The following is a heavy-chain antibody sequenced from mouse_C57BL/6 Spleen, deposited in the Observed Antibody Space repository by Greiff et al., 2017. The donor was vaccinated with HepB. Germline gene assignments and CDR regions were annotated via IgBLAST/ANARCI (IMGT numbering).Heavy chain of an antibody. J-gene: IGHJ1*03. CDR3: VRQGGNYDWYFDV. CDR2: IRSKSNNYAT. CDR1: GFSFNTYA. V-gene: IGHV10-1*01. D-gene: IGHD2-1*01. Sequence: DVQLVESGGGLVQPKGSLKLSCAASGFSFNTYAMNWVRQAPGKGLEWVARIRSKSNNYATYYADSVKDRFTISRDDSESMLYLQMNNLKTEDTAMDSGVRQGGNYDWYFDVWGTGTTVTVSS.